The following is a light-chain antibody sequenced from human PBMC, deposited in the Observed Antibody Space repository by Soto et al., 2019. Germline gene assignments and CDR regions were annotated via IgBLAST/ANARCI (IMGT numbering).Light chain of an antibody. J-gene: IGLJ3*02. V-gene: IGLV8-61*01. CDR1: SGSVSTDNY. CDR2: TTN. CDR3: VLYVGAGIWV. Sequence: QAVVTQEPSLSVSPGGTVTLTCTLTSGSVSTDNYASWFQQTPGQAPRTLIYTTNSRSSGAPARFSGSVLGDKAALTITGAQADDESVYYCVLYVGAGIWVLGGGTKLTV.